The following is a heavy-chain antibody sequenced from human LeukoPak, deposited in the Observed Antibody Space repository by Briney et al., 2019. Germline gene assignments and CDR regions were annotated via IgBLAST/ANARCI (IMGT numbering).Heavy chain of an antibody. V-gene: IGHV4-39*01. CDR2: ISYSGYT. J-gene: IGHJ6*04. CDR3: ARRFGSYYYYGMDV. D-gene: IGHD3-10*01. Sequence: SETLSLTCTVSGGSISNSSYYWAWIRQPPGKGLEWVVSISYSGYTHYNPSLKSRLTISVDTSKNQFSMKLNSVTAADTAVYYCARRFGSYYYYGMDVWGEGTTVSVSS. CDR1: GGSISNSSYY.